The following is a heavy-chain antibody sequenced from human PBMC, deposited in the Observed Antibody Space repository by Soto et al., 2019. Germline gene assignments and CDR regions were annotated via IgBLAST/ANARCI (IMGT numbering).Heavy chain of an antibody. CDR3: ARGDYGTGGYPFPYFDY. Sequence: HEHLVQSGAEVKRPGASLKVSCKASGYSFTGYHIHWVRQAPGQGLEWMGWINPDSGATNYAQNFQGRVTLTSDTSIGTASMDLTSLTSDDTAVYYCARGDYGTGGYPFPYFDYWGQGTLVIVSS. CDR1: GYSFTGYH. J-gene: IGHJ4*02. D-gene: IGHD2-8*02. V-gene: IGHV1-2*02. CDR2: INPDSGAT.